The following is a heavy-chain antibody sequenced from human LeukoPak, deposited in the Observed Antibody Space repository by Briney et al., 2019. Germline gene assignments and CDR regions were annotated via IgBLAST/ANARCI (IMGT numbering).Heavy chain of an antibody. J-gene: IGHJ4*02. CDR3: ARDSSGYQ. V-gene: IGHV3-7*01. CDR1: GFTFSTYW. D-gene: IGHD3-22*01. Sequence: PGGSLRLSCAASGFTFSTYWMSWVRQAPGKGLEWVANIKEDGSERYYGDSVKGRFTISRDNAKNSLYLQMNSLRAEGTAVYYCARDSSGYQWGQGTLVTVSS. CDR2: IKEDGSER.